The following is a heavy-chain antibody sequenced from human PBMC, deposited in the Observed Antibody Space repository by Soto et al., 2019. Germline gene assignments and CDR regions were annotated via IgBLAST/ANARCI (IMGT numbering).Heavy chain of an antibody. CDR1: EFTFNTYW. J-gene: IGHJ6*02. D-gene: IGHD6-13*01. CDR3: ARDWGTPGRGSAVGYYYHYGMDV. CDR2: IKDDGSEK. Sequence: EVQLVESGGGLVQPGGSLRLSCLASEFTFNTYWMNWVLQAPGKGLEWVANIKDDGSEKYYVDSVKGRFTISRDNAKNSLYLQMNSLRGEDTAVYYCARDWGTPGRGSAVGYYYHYGMDVWGQGTTVTVSS. V-gene: IGHV3-7*05.